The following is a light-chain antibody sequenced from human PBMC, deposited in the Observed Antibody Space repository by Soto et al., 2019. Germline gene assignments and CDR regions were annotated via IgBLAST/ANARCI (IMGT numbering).Light chain of an antibody. V-gene: IGKV3-15*01. CDR3: QQYNNWPWT. CDR2: GAS. CDR1: QSVSSN. J-gene: IGKJ1*01. Sequence: EIVMTQSPATLSVSPGERATLSCRASQSVSSNLAWYQQKPGQAPRLLIYGASTRATGIPARFSGSGSGTEFTLTISSLQSEEFVVYYCQQYNNWPWTFGQGNKVEIK.